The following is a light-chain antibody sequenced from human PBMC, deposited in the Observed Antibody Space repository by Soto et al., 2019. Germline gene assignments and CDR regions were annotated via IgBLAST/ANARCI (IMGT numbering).Light chain of an antibody. J-gene: IGLJ3*02. CDR3: AVWDDSLNGVV. V-gene: IGLV1-36*01. CDR2: YDD. Sequence: QSVLTQPPSVSEAPRQRVTISCSGSRSNVGNNAVNWYQQLPGKAPKLLIYYDDLLPSGVSDRFSGSKSGTSASLPISGLQSEDEADYYCAVWDDSLNGVVFGGGTKVTVL. CDR1: RSNVGNNA.